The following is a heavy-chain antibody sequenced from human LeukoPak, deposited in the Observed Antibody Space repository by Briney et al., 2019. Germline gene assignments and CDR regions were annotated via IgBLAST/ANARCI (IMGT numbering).Heavy chain of an antibody. J-gene: IGHJ2*01. D-gene: IGHD7-27*01. CDR1: GFIFNTYW. CDR2: IKPDGGEK. V-gene: IGHV3-7*01. CDR3: ARDRNWGSQSWYLDL. Sequence: GGSLRLSCAASGFIFNTYWMTWVRQTPGKGLEWVANIKPDGGEKKYVDSVKGRFTISRDNAEDSLYLQMNSLRAEDTAVYYCARDRNWGSQSWYLDLWGRGTLATVSS.